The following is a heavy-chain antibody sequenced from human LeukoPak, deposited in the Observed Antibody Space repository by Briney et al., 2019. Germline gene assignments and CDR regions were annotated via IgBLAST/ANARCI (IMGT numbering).Heavy chain of an antibody. J-gene: IGHJ6*02. CDR3: AYGLRGSQKRRRYHCGMDV. CDR2: INHSGST. V-gene: IGHV4-34*01. Sequence: SETLSLTCAVYGGSFSGYYWSWIRQPPGKGLEWIGEINHSGSTNYNPSLKSRVTISVDTSKNQFSLKLSSVTAADTAVYYCAYGLRGSQKRRRYHCGMDVWGQGTPVTVSS. D-gene: IGHD3-16*01. CDR1: GGSFSGYY.